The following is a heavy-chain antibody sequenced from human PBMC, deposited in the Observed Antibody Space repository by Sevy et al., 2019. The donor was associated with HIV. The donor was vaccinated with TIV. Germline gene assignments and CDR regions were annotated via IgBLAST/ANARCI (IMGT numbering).Heavy chain of an antibody. D-gene: IGHD6-6*01. CDR3: ATVWDSSSGHDY. V-gene: IGHV1-24*01. J-gene: IGHJ4*02. CDR2: FDPEDGET. CDR1: GYTLTELS. Sequence: ASVKVSCKVSGYTLTELSMHWVRQAPGKGLEWMGGFDPEDGETIYAQKFQGRVTMTEDTSTDTAYMELSSLRSEDTAMYYCATVWDSSSGHDYWGQGTLVTVSS.